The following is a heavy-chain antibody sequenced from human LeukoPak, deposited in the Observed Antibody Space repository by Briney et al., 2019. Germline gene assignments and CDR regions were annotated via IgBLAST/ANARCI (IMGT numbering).Heavy chain of an antibody. CDR2: INSDGSST. CDR1: GFTFSSYW. Sequence: GGSLRLSCSASGFTFSSYWMHWVRQAPGKGLVWVSRINSDGSSTSYADSVKGRFTISRDNAKNTLYLQMNSLRAEGTAVYYCVVVPAAASSWVDYWGQGTLVTVSS. V-gene: IGHV3-74*01. J-gene: IGHJ4*02. D-gene: IGHD2-2*01. CDR3: VVVPAAASSWVDY.